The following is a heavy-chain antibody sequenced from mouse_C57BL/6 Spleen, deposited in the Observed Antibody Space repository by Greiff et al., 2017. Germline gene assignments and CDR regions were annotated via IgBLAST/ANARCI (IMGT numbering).Heavy chain of an antibody. D-gene: IGHD1-1*02. Sequence: QVQLQQPGAELVRPGSSVKLSCKASGYTFTSYWMDWVKQRPGQGLEWIGNIYPSDSETHYNQKFKDKATLTVDKSSNTAYMQLSSLTSEDSAVYYCASIWSPYYFDYWGQGTTLTVSS. CDR1: GYTFTSYW. V-gene: IGHV1-61*01. CDR2: IYPSDSET. CDR3: ASIWSPYYFDY. J-gene: IGHJ2*01.